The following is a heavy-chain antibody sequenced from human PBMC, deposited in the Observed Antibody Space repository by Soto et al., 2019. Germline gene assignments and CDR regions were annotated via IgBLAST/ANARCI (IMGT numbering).Heavy chain of an antibody. CDR2: INHSGST. CDR1: GGSFSGYY. Sequence: QVQLQQWGAGLLKPSETLSLTCAVYGGSFSGYYWSWIRQPPGKGLEWIGEINHSGSTNYNPSLKSRATISVDTSKNQFSLKLSSVTAADTAVYYSARTTHYGMDVWGQGTTVTVSS. J-gene: IGHJ6*02. V-gene: IGHV4-34*01. CDR3: ARTTHYGMDV. D-gene: IGHD1-1*01.